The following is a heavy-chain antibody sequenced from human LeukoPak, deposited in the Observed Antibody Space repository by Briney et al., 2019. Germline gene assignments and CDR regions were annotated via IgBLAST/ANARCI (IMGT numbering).Heavy chain of an antibody. Sequence: ASVKVSCKASGYTFTSYYMHWVRQAPGQGLEWMGIINPSGGSTSYAQKFQGRVTMTRDTSTSTVYMELSSLRSEDTAVYYCARESRDGYNYDYFDYWGQGTLVTVSS. CDR1: GYTFTSYY. CDR2: INPSGGST. D-gene: IGHD5-24*01. V-gene: IGHV1-46*01. CDR3: ARESRDGYNYDYFDY. J-gene: IGHJ4*02.